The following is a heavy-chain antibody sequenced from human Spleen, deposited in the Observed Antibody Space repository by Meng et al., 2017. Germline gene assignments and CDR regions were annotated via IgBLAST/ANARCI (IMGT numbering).Heavy chain of an antibody. J-gene: IGHJ3*02. CDR2: ISYEGSST. Sequence: GGSLRLSCAASGFTFSSYAMHWVRQAPGKGLEWVALISYEGSSTYYADSVKGRFTISRDNSKNTVNLQMNSLRAEDTAVYYCAREGIAVDDAFDIWGQGTMVTVSS. D-gene: IGHD6-19*01. CDR1: GFTFSSYA. CDR3: AREGIAVDDAFDI. V-gene: IGHV3-30*04.